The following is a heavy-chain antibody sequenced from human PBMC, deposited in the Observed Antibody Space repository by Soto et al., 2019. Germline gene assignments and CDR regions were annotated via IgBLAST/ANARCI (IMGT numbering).Heavy chain of an antibody. CDR2: INHSGST. J-gene: IGHJ4*02. D-gene: IGHD3-22*01. Sequence: SETLSLTCAVYGGSFSGYYWSWIRQPPGKGLEWIGEINHSGSTNYNPSLKSRVTISVDTSKNQFSLKLSSVTAADTAVYYCARGSRGYYYTFDYWGQGTLVTVSS. V-gene: IGHV4-34*01. CDR1: GGSFSGYY. CDR3: ARGSRGYYYTFDY.